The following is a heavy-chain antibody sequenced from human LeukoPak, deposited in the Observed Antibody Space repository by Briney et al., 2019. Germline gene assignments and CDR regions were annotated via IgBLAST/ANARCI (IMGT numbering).Heavy chain of an antibody. J-gene: IGHJ4*02. CDR1: GGSFSGYY. Sequence: SETLSLTCAVYGGSFSGYYWSWIRQPPGKGLEWIGETNHSGSTNYNPSLKSRVTISVDTSKNQFSLKLSSVTAADTAVYYCAREVEAYDSSGYYFFDYWGQGTLVTVSS. D-gene: IGHD3-22*01. CDR2: TNHSGST. CDR3: AREVEAYDSSGYYFFDY. V-gene: IGHV4-34*01.